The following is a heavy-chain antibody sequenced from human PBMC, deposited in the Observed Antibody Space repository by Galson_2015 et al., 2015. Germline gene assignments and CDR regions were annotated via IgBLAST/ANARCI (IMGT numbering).Heavy chain of an antibody. CDR1: GFTFSSYA. J-gene: IGHJ4*02. V-gene: IGHV3-30-3*02. CDR2: ISSDGSNK. D-gene: IGHD3-16*01. Sequence: SLRLSCAASGFTFSSYAIHWVRQAPGKGLEWVAVISSDGSNKYYADSVKGRFSISRDNSKNTLYLQMNSLRVEDTAVYYCAKPAGDSREYWGQGTLVTVSS. CDR3: AKPAGDSREY.